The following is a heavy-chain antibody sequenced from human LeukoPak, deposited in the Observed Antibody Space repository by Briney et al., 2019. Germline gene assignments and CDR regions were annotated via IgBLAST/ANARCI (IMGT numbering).Heavy chain of an antibody. CDR3: ARIRVPIAVAGITDSFDY. CDR2: INAGNGNT. V-gene: IGHV1-3*01. D-gene: IGHD6-19*01. J-gene: IGHJ4*02. Sequence: GASVKVSCKASGHTFTSYAMHWVRQAPGQRLEWMGWINAGNGNTKYSQKFQGRVTITRDTSASTAYMELSSLRSEDTAVYYCARIRVPIAVAGITDSFDYWGQGNPGHRLL. CDR1: GHTFTSYA.